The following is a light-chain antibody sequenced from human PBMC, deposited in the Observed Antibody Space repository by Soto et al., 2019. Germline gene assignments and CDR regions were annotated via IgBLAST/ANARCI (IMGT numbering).Light chain of an antibody. J-gene: IGKJ4*01. V-gene: IGKV1-12*01. CDR3: QQANSFPLT. CDR2: TAS. CDR1: QGISSR. Sequence: DIQMTQFPSSVSASVGDRVTITCRASQGISSRLALYQQKPGKAPKLLIYTASSLQSGVPSRFSGSGSGTDFTLTISSLQPEDFATYYRQQANSFPLTFGGGTKVDIK.